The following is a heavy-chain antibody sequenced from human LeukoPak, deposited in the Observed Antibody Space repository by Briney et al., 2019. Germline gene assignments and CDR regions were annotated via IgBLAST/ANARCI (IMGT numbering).Heavy chain of an antibody. CDR3: ARGNSRDGYKPRGFDY. J-gene: IGHJ4*02. Sequence: PGGSLRLSCAASGFTFSSYGMHWVRQAPGKGLEWVAVIWYDGSNKYYADSVKGRFTISRDNSKNTLYLQMNSLRAEDTAVYYCARGNSRDGYKPRGFDYWGQGTLVTVSS. CDR1: GFTFSSYG. D-gene: IGHD5-24*01. CDR2: IWYDGSNK. V-gene: IGHV3-33*01.